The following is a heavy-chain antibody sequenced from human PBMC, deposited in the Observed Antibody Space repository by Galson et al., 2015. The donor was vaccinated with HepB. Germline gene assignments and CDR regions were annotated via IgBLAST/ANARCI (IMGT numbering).Heavy chain of an antibody. CDR3: AKDPRWGSSWFGPPFDP. J-gene: IGHJ5*02. D-gene: IGHD6-13*01. CDR1: GFTFSSYA. CDR2: ISGGGGST. Sequence: SLRLSCAASGFTFSSYAMSWVRQAPGKGLEWVSAISGGGGSTYYADSVKGRFTISRDNSKNTLYLQMNSLRAEDTAVYYCAKDPRWGSSWFGPPFDPWGQGTLVTVSS. V-gene: IGHV3-23*01.